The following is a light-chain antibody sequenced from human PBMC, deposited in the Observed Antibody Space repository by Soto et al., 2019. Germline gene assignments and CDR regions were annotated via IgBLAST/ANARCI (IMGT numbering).Light chain of an antibody. V-gene: IGKV3-20*01. CDR1: QSVSSSY. CDR3: KQYGSAPLT. Sequence: EIVLTQSPGTLSLSPGERATLSCRASQSVSSSYLAWYQQKPGQAPRLLIYGASSRATGIPDKFSGSGSGTDFTLTISRLEPEDFAAYYCKQYGSAPLTFCGGTKVDIK. CDR2: GAS. J-gene: IGKJ4*01.